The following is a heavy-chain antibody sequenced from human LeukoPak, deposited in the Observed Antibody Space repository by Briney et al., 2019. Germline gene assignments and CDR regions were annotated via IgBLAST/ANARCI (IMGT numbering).Heavy chain of an antibody. D-gene: IGHD3-3*01. CDR2: ISSSSSTI. CDR3: ARDQAEYYDFWSGYNRWYYGMDV. J-gene: IGHJ6*02. Sequence: GGSLRLSCAASGFTFSSYSMNWVRQAPGKGLEWVSYISSSSSTIYYADSVKGRFTISRDNAKNSLYLQMNSLRDEDTAVYYCARDQAEYYDFWSGYNRWYYGMDVWGQGTTVTVSS. CDR1: GFTFSSYS. V-gene: IGHV3-48*02.